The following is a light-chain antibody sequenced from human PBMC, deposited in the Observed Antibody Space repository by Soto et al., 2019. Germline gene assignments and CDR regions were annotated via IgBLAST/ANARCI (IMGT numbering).Light chain of an antibody. CDR1: QDINIY. Sequence: DIQMTQSPSSLSASIGDSVTISCQASQDINIYLNWYQQKPGTAPKLLIYDASNLQTGVPSRFSASGSGTRFTFTISSLQPEDFATYYCQQSYSTPITFGQGTRLEIK. CDR2: DAS. V-gene: IGKV1-39*01. J-gene: IGKJ5*01. CDR3: QQSYSTPIT.